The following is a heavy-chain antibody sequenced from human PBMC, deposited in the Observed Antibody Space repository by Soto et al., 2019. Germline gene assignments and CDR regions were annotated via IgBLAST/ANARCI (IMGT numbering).Heavy chain of an antibody. Sequence: GGSLRLSCAASGFAFSNFAMTWVRQTPGKGLEWVSGITGSGPGTYYRDSVKGRFTISRDNSKNTLYLQMNSLRAEDTAIYYCARYYVPTIDYWGQGTLVTVSS. J-gene: IGHJ4*02. CDR2: ITGSGPGT. V-gene: IGHV3-23*01. CDR3: ARYYVPTIDY. CDR1: GFAFSNFA. D-gene: IGHD1-26*01.